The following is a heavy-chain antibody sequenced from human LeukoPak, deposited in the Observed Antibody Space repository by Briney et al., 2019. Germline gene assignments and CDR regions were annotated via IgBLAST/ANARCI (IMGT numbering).Heavy chain of an antibody. D-gene: IGHD4/OR15-4a*01. CDR3: ARGLGDYGGAFDI. Sequence: GGSLRLSCAASGLTLSSYEMNWVRQAPGKGLEWVSYISSSGSTIYYADSVKGRFTISRDNAKNSLYLQMNSLRAEDTAVYYCARGLGDYGGAFDIWGQGTMVTVSS. CDR1: GLTLSSYE. V-gene: IGHV3-48*03. J-gene: IGHJ3*02. CDR2: ISSSGSTI.